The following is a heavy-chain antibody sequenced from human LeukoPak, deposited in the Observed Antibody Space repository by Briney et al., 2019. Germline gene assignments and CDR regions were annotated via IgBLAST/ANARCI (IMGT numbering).Heavy chain of an antibody. D-gene: IGHD7-27*01. CDR1: GFTFSNYG. CDR2: IHSDGSTSK. CDR3: ARSWHWGYFDY. J-gene: IGHJ4*02. Sequence: GGSLRLSCAASGFTFSNYGMHWVRQAPGKGLEWVAFIHSDGSTSKYYADSVKGRFTISRDNSENTLYLQMNTLRAEDTAVYYCARSWHWGYFDYWGQGTLVTVSS. V-gene: IGHV3-30*02.